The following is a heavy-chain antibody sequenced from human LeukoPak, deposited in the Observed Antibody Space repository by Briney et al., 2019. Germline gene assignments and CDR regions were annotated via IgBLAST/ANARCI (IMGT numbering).Heavy chain of an antibody. CDR1: GYTFTCYY. D-gene: IGHD3-22*01. V-gene: IGHV1-2*02. CDR2: INPNSGGT. CDR3: ARPAHYYDSSGYLAY. J-gene: IGHJ4*02. Sequence: ASVKVSCKASGYTFTCYYMHWVRQAPGQGLEWMGWINPNSGGTNYAQKFQGRVTMTRDTSISTAYMELSRLRSDDTAVYYCARPAHYYDSSGYLAYWGQGTLVTVSS.